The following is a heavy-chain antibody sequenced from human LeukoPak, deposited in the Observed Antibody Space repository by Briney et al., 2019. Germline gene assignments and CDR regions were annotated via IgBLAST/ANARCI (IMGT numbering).Heavy chain of an antibody. Sequence: SETLSLTCTVSGGSISSSGYYWGWIRQPPGKGLEWIASICYSGSTYYNPSLKSRVTISVDMSKNQLSLKLSSLTAADTAVYYCARHEYSGSYYGLSWFDPWGQGTLVTVSS. CDR3: ARHEYSGSYYGLSWFDP. CDR1: GGSISSSGYY. CDR2: ICYSGST. D-gene: IGHD1-26*01. J-gene: IGHJ5*02. V-gene: IGHV4-39*01.